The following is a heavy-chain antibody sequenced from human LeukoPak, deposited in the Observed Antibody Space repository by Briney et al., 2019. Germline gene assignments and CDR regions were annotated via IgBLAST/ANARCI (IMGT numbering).Heavy chain of an antibody. J-gene: IGHJ5*02. CDR1: GFTFSDFW. D-gene: IGHD5-12*01. V-gene: IGHV3-7*03. CDR2: IKEDGTEK. Sequence: GGSLRLSCAGSGFTFSDFWMTWVRQTPGKGLEWVANIKEDGTEKNLVDSVKGRFTISRDNAKNSLYLQMNSLRAEDTALYHCARYIDVGYSSQGWFDPWGQGTLVTVSS. CDR3: ARYIDVGYSSQGWFDP.